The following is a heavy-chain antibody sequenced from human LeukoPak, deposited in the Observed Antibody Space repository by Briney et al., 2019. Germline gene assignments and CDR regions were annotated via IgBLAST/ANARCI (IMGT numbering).Heavy chain of an antibody. Sequence: PSETPSLTCTVSGGSISSGGYYWSWIRQHPGKGLEWIGYIYYSGSTYYNPSLKSRVTISVDTSKNQFSLKLSSVTAADTAVYYCARVWFGVEAFDIWGQGTMVTVSS. CDR1: GGSISSGGYY. V-gene: IGHV4-31*03. D-gene: IGHD3-10*01. CDR3: ARVWFGVEAFDI. J-gene: IGHJ3*02. CDR2: IYYSGST.